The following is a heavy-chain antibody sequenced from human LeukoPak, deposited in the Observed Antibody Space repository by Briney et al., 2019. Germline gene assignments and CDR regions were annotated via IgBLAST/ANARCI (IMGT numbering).Heavy chain of an antibody. CDR1: GFTFDDYA. CDR3: AMEGIQLYAFGY. CDR2: ISWNSGSI. D-gene: IGHD5-18*01. V-gene: IGHV3-9*01. J-gene: IGHJ4*02. Sequence: SGGSLRLSCAASGFTFDDYAMHWVRQAPGKGLEWVSGISWNSGSIGYADSVKGRFTISRDNAKNSLYLQMNSLRAEDTAVYYCAMEGIQLYAFGYWGQGTLVTVSS.